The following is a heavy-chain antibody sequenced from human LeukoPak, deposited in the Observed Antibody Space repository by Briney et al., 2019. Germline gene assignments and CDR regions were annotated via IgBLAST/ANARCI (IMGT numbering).Heavy chain of an antibody. Sequence: GASVKVSCKASGYTFTSYYMHWVRQAPGQGLEWMGWISAYNGNTNYAQKLQGRVTMTTDTSTSTAYMELRSLRSDDTAVYYCARDGDYDPYYYGMDVWGQGTKVTVSS. J-gene: IGHJ6*02. CDR3: ARDGDYDPYYYGMDV. CDR2: ISAYNGNT. CDR1: GYTFTSYY. V-gene: IGHV1-18*04. D-gene: IGHD4-17*01.